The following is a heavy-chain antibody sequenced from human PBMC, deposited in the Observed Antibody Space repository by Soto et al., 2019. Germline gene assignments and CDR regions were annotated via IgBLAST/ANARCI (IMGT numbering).Heavy chain of an antibody. CDR3: ARNLASRLDDYVWGSYRQAPYYYYGMDV. CDR2: INPSGGST. V-gene: IGHV1-46*01. D-gene: IGHD3-16*02. J-gene: IGHJ6*02. Sequence: ASVKVSCKASGYTFTSYYMRWVRQAPGQGLEWMGIINPSGGSTSYAQKFQGRVTMTRDTSASTAYMELSSLRSEDTAVYYCARNLASRLDDYVWGSYRQAPYYYYGMDVWGQGTTVTVSS. CDR1: GYTFTSYY.